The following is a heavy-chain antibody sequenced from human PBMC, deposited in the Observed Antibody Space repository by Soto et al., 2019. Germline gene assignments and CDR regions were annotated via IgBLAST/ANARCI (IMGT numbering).Heavy chain of an antibody. Sequence: ASVKVSCKASGYTFTSYGISWVRQAPGQGLEWMGWISAYNGNTNYAQKLQGRVTMTTDTSTSTAYMELRSLRSDDTAVYYCALQVGIVVVPAAYYFDYWGQGTLVTVSS. CDR1: GYTFTSYG. V-gene: IGHV1-18*01. J-gene: IGHJ4*02. CDR2: ISAYNGNT. D-gene: IGHD2-2*01. CDR3: ALQVGIVVVPAAYYFDY.